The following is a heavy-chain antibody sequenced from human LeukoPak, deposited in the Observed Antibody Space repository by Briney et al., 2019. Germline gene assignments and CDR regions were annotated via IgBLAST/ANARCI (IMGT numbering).Heavy chain of an antibody. Sequence: GRSLRLSCAASGFTFSSYAMHWVRQAPGKGLEWVAVISYDGSNKYYAASVKGRFTISRDNSKNTLYLQMNSLRAEDTAVYYCARDPEITGVPNFDYWGQGTLVTVSS. CDR3: ARDPEITGVPNFDY. V-gene: IGHV3-30-3*01. CDR2: ISYDGSNK. CDR1: GFTFSSYA. D-gene: IGHD7-27*01. J-gene: IGHJ4*02.